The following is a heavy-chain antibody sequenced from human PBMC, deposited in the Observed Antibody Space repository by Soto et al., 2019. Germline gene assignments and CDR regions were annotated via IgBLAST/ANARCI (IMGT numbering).Heavy chain of an antibody. V-gene: IGHV3-48*04. CDR1: GFTFSTYS. Sequence: EVQLVESGGGLVQPGGSLTLSCVASGFTFSTYSMNWVRQAPGKGLEWISYISSSGSSISYIDSVKGRFTISRYNAKNSLYLQMNSLGADDTAVYYCARSRYSDYWGLGTLVTVSS. CDR2: ISSSGSSI. J-gene: IGHJ4*02. CDR3: ARSRYSDY. D-gene: IGHD6-13*01.